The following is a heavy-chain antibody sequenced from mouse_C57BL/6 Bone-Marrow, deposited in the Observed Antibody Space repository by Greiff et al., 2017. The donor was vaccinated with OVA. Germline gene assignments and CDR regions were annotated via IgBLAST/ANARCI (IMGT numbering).Heavy chain of an antibody. CDR2: INPNNGGT. V-gene: IGHV1-26*01. CDR3: ASGYDGYYAWFAC. J-gene: IGHJ3*01. Sequence: EVQLQQSGPELVKPGASVKISCKASGYTFTDYYMNWVKQSHGKSLEWIGDINPNNGGTSYNQKFKGKATLTVDKSSSTAYMELRSLTSEDSAVYYCASGYDGYYAWFACWGQGTLVTVSA. D-gene: IGHD2-3*01. CDR1: GYTFTDYY.